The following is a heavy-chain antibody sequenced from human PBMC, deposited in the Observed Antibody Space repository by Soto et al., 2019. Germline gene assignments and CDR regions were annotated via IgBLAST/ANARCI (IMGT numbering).Heavy chain of an antibody. J-gene: IGHJ3*02. Sequence: SVKVSCKASGGTFSSYAISWVRQAPGQGLEWTGGIIPIFGTANYAQKFQGRVTITADESTSTAYMELSSLRSEDTAVYYCARATSGYYDSSGYYRAAFDIWGQGTMVTVSS. CDR3: ARATSGYYDSSGYYRAAFDI. D-gene: IGHD3-22*01. CDR2: IIPIFGTA. CDR1: GGTFSSYA. V-gene: IGHV1-69*13.